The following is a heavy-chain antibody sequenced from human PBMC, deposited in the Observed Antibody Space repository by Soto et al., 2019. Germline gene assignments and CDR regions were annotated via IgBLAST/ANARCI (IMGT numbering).Heavy chain of an antibody. V-gene: IGHV3-21*01. CDR3: AREEGCCGGAGCFRSAFDL. CDR2: TFNFDGSL. Sequence: EVQLVESGGRLVKPGGSLRLSCAASGFALSSYSIGWVRQAPGKGLEWVSFTFNFDGSLYYANSVKGRFAISRDNAKNSVSLQMNRLRAEATAVYYCAREEGCCGGAGCFRSAFDLWGQGTVVTVSS. CDR1: GFALSSYS. J-gene: IGHJ3*01. D-gene: IGHD2-21*01.